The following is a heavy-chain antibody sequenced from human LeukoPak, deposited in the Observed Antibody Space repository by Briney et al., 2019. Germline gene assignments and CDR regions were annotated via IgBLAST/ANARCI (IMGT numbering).Heavy chain of an antibody. CDR3: ARKYCSSTSCLVDY. CDR1: GFTFSSYE. V-gene: IGHV3-48*03. CDR2: ISSSGSTI. Sequence: GGSLRLSCAASGFTFSSYEMNWVRQAPGKGLEWVSYISSSGSTIKYADSVKGRFTISRDNAKNSLYLQVNSLRAEDTAVYYCARKYCSSTSCLVDYWDQGTLVTVSS. J-gene: IGHJ4*02. D-gene: IGHD2-2*01.